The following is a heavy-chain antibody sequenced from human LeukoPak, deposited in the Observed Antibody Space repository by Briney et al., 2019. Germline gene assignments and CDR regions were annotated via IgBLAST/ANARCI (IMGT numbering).Heavy chain of an antibody. D-gene: IGHD3-16*01. CDR1: GGSISSYY. Sequence: SETLSLTCTGSGGSISSYYWSWIRQPPGKGLEWIGFIYYSGSTNYNPSLKSRVTISVDTSKNQFSLKLSSVTAADTAVYYFFTGEPAYEIPYTWFDPWGQGTLVTVSS. V-gene: IGHV4-59*01. CDR3: FTGEPAYEIPYTWFDP. CDR2: IYYSGST. J-gene: IGHJ5*02.